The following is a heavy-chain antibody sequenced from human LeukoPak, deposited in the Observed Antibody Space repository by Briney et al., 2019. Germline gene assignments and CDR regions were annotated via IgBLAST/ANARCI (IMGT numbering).Heavy chain of an antibody. D-gene: IGHD4-17*01. Sequence: GGSLRLSCAASGFTFSSYNMNWVRQAPGKGLEWISFISSSSITIYYADSVKGRFPISRDNAKNSLYLQMNSLRAEDTAIYYCARIYGDYGGNWFDPWGQGTLVTVSS. CDR1: GFTFSSYN. CDR2: ISSSSITI. J-gene: IGHJ5*02. V-gene: IGHV3-48*04. CDR3: ARIYGDYGGNWFDP.